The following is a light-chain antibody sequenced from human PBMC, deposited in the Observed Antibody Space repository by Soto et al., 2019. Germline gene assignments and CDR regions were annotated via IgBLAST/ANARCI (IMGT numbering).Light chain of an antibody. CDR3: QQYGSAPFT. J-gene: IGKJ3*01. CDR2: DAS. Sequence: VMTQSPATLSVSPGEGATLSCRASQSVSSNLVWYQHRPGQDPRLLIYDASSRATGIPDRISGSGSGTDFKLTISRLETEDFAVYYCQQYGSAPFTFGPGTKVDIK. V-gene: IGKV3-20*01. CDR1: QSVSSN.